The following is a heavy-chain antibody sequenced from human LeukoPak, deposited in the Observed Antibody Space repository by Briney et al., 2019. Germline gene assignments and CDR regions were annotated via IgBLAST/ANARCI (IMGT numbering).Heavy chain of an antibody. V-gene: IGHV3-23*01. J-gene: IGHJ4*02. CDR3: VKAPRRVSFLEWPSGAY. CDR2: ISGSGGST. D-gene: IGHD3-3*02. CDR1: GFTFSSYA. Sequence: GGSLRLTCAASGFTFSSYAMSWVRQAPGKGLEWVSAISGSGGSTYYADSVKGRFTISSDNSKNTLYPQMNSLRAEDTAVYYWVKAPRRVSFLEWPSGAYGGQGTLLTV.